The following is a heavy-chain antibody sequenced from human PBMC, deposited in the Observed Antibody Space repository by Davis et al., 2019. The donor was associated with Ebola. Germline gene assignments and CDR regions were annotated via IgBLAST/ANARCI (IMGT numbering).Heavy chain of an antibody. Sequence: ASALVSCKASAYTFTSYGISWVRQAPGQGPEWMGWISAHNGNTNYAQKLQARVTMTTDTSTRTAYMELRSLRSDDTAVYYCARAAYCGGDCGHYYYTYGMDVWGQGTTVTVSS. J-gene: IGHJ6*02. CDR3: ARAAYCGGDCGHYYYTYGMDV. CDR2: ISAHNGNT. V-gene: IGHV1-18*01. D-gene: IGHD2-21*02. CDR1: AYTFTSYG.